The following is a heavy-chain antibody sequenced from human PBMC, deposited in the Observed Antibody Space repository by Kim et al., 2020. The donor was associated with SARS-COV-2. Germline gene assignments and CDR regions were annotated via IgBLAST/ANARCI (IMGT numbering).Heavy chain of an antibody. J-gene: IGHJ4*02. Sequence: QKFQGRVTMTEDTSTDTAYMELSSLRSEDTAVYYCATGYDILTGYSSFDYWGQGTLVTVSS. D-gene: IGHD3-9*01. V-gene: IGHV1-24*01. CDR3: ATGYDILTGYSSFDY.